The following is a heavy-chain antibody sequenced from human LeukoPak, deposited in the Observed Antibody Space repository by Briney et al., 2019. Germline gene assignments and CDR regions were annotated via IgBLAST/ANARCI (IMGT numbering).Heavy chain of an antibody. CDR3: ARKVVGGFLELNYMDV. CDR1: GFIFSTYG. Sequence: PGGSLRLSCAASGFIFSTYGMHWVRQAPGKGLEWVAFIRYDGSNKYYADSVKGRFTISRDNSKNTLYLQMNSLRAEDTAVYYCARKVVGGFLELNYMDVWGKGTTVTVSS. J-gene: IGHJ6*03. D-gene: IGHD3-3*01. V-gene: IGHV3-30*02. CDR2: IRYDGSNK.